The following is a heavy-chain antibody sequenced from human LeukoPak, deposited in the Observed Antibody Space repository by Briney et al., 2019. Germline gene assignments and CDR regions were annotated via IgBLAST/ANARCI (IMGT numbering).Heavy chain of an antibody. CDR3: ARVSVADYYDSSGYYYAFDY. V-gene: IGHV4-30-4*01. CDR2: IYYSGST. CDR1: GGSISSGDYY. D-gene: IGHD3-22*01. Sequence: SETLSLTCTVSGGSISSGDYYWSWIRQPPGKGLEWIGYIYYSGSTYYNPSLKSRVTISVDTSKNQFSLKLSSVTAADTAVYYCARVSVADYYDSSGYYYAFDYWGQGTLVTVSS. J-gene: IGHJ4*02.